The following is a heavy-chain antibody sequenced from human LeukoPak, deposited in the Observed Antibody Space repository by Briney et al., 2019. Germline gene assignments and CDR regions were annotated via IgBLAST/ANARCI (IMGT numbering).Heavy chain of an antibody. CDR3: ARDGMRGSFDY. Sequence: SVKVSCKASGGTFSSYTISWVRQAPGQGLEWMGRIIPILGMANYAQKFQGRVTITADKSTSTAYMELSSLRSEDTAVYYCARDGMRGSFDYWGQGTLVTVSS. J-gene: IGHJ4*02. V-gene: IGHV1-69*04. D-gene: IGHD2-8*01. CDR1: GGTFSSYT. CDR2: IIPILGMA.